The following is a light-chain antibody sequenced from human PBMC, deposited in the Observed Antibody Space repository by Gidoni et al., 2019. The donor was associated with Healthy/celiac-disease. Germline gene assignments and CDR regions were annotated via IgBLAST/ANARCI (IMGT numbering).Light chain of an antibody. Sequence: EIVLTQSPATLSLSPGERATLSCRASQSVSSYLAWYQQKPGKAPRLLIYDASNRATGIPARFSGSWSGTDFTLTISSLEPEDFAVYYCQQRSNWPQITFGQXTRLEIK. J-gene: IGKJ5*01. CDR2: DAS. CDR1: QSVSSY. V-gene: IGKV3-11*01. CDR3: QQRSNWPQIT.